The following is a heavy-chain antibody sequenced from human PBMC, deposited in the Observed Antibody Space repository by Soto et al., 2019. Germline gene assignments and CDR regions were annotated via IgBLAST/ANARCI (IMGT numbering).Heavy chain of an antibody. D-gene: IGHD2-15*01. V-gene: IGHV4-61*01. Sequence: QVQLQESGPGLVKPSETLSLTCTVSGGSVSSSNYYWNWIRQPPGKGLEWIGYIYYSGNTNYNPSLKSRLTISVDTSKNQFSLKLSSVTAADTAVYYCARGGGRMGDDWGQGTLVTVSS. J-gene: IGHJ4*02. CDR2: IYYSGNT. CDR1: GGSVSSSNYY. CDR3: ARGGGRMGDD.